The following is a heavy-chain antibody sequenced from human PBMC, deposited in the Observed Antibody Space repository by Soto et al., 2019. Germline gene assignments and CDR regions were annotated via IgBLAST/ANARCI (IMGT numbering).Heavy chain of an antibody. J-gene: IGHJ5*02. CDR2: INHSGST. V-gene: IGHV4-34*01. CDR3: AVEPIAVAGTRWFDP. CDR1: GGSFSGYY. Sequence: SETLSLTCAVYGGSFSGYYWSWIRQPPGKGLEWIGEINHSGSTNYNPSLKSRVTISVDTSKNQFSLKPSSVTAADTAVYYCAVEPIAVAGTRWFDPWGQGTLVTVSS. D-gene: IGHD6-19*01.